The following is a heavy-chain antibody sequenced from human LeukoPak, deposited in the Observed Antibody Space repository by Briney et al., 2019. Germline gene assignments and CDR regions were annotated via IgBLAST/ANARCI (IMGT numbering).Heavy chain of an antibody. D-gene: IGHD6-19*01. CDR2: IYSSGST. J-gene: IGHJ5*02. V-gene: IGHV4-4*07. CDR3: ARDPSYSSGWFDP. CDR1: GDSISSYY. Sequence: PSETLSLTCTVSGDSISSYYWSWIRQPAGKGLEWIGRIYSSGSTNYNPSLKSRVTMSEDTSKNQFSLKLSSVTAADTAGYYCARDPSYSSGWFDPWGQGTLVTVSS.